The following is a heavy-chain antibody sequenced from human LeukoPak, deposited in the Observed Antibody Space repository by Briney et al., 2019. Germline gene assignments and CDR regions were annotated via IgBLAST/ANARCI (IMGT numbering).Heavy chain of an antibody. CDR1: GYTFTSYG. J-gene: IGHJ5*02. CDR3: ARVVDTMVRGVSWFDP. Sequence: GASVKVSCKASGYTFTSYGISWVRQAPGQGLEWMGWISAYNGNTNYAQKLQGRVTMTTDTSTSTAYMELRSLRSDDTAVYYYARVVDTMVRGVSWFDPWGQGTLVTVSS. D-gene: IGHD3-10*01. V-gene: IGHV1-18*01. CDR2: ISAYNGNT.